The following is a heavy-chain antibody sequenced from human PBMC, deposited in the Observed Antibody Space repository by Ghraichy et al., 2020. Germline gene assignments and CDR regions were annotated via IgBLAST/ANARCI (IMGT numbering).Heavy chain of an antibody. Sequence: GGSLRLSCAASGFTVSSNYMSWVRQAPGKGLEWVSVIYSGGSTYYADSVKGRFTISRDNSKNTLYLQMNSLRAEDTAVYYCARDRGYSQHPPGYWGQGTLVTVSS. CDR3: ARDRGYSQHPPGY. J-gene: IGHJ4*02. CDR1: GFTVSSNY. V-gene: IGHV3-53*01. CDR2: IYSGGST. D-gene: IGHD5-18*01.